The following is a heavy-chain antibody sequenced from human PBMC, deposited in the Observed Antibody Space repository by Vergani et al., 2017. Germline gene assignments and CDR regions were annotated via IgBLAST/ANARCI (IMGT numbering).Heavy chain of an antibody. D-gene: IGHD2-15*01. CDR1: GYTFTGYY. J-gene: IGHJ4*02. Sequence: QVQLVQSGAEVKKPGASVKVSCKASGYTFTGYYMHWVRQAPGQGLEWMGWINPNSGGTKYAQKFQGTLNMTRDTSISTAYMELSRLRSVDTAVYYCARAVGGSCYSSSSSLDYWGQGTLVTVSS. V-gene: IGHV1-2*02. CDR2: INPNSGGT. CDR3: ARAVGGSCYSSSSSLDY.